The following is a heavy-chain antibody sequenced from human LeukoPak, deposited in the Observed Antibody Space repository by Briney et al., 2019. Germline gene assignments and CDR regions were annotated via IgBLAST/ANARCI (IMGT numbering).Heavy chain of an antibody. J-gene: IGHJ6*03. D-gene: IGHD2-2*01. CDR3: ARGSRRRYCSSTSCRRNYYYYMDV. Sequence: GASVKVSCKASGYTLISYGFSWVRQAAGQGLEWMGWMNPNSGNTGYAQKFQGRVTMTRNTSISTAYMELSSLRSEDTAVYYCARGSRRRYCSSTSCRRNYYYYMDVWGKGTTVTVSS. CDR1: GYTLISYG. V-gene: IGHV1-8*01. CDR2: MNPNSGNT.